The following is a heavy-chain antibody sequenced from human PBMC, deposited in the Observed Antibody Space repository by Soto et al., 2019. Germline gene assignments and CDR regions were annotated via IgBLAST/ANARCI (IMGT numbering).Heavy chain of an antibody. Sequence: QVKLVESGGGVVQPGRSRRLSCVTSGFTFRSYCMHWVRQSPGKGLEWVAVIKSDGTTADYIESVKGRFVISRDNSKKTVYLHMNTLRPEDTGIYYCAKPRSSLEWPPFDPWGQGTLVTVSS. D-gene: IGHD3-3*01. CDR3: AKPRSSLEWPPFDP. V-gene: IGHV3-33*03. J-gene: IGHJ5*02. CDR1: GFTFRSYC. CDR2: IKSDGTTA.